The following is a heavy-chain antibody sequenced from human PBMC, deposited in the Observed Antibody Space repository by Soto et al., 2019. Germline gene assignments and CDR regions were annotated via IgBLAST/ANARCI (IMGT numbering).Heavy chain of an antibody. CDR2: SCNSGTYP. Sequence: GGSLRISCAASGFTLSDHYMGWIRRDPGKGLERASFSCNSGTYPKYAYSVKVRFTVTSDNATNSLYLQINSLRGEDTAIYFCARSSGDYNVLDYWGPGTPVTVSA. V-gene: IGHV3-11*03. J-gene: IGHJ4*02. D-gene: IGHD3-10*02. CDR1: GFTLSDHY. CDR3: ARSSGDYNVLDY.